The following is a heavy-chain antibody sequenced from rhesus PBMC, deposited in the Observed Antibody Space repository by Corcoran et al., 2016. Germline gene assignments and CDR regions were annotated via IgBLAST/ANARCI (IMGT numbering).Heavy chain of an antibody. Sequence: EVQQVESGGGLVQPGGSLRLSCAASGFTFSNSWMTWVRQAPGKGLAWVGFIKSKADGGTAAYADSVKGRFTISRDESKNTLYLQMNSLKTEDTAVYYCARGLVGYWGQGVLVTVSS. D-gene: IGHD1-44*01. CDR3: ARGLVGY. CDR2: IKSKADGGTA. V-gene: IGHV3S11*01. CDR1: GFTFSNSW. J-gene: IGHJ4*01.